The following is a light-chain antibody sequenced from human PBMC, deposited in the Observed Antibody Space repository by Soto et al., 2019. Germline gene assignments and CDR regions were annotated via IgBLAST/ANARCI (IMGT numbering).Light chain of an antibody. CDR2: GAS. Sequence: EVMLTQSPGTLSLSPGERATLSCRASQSVSSNYLAWYQQKSGQAPRLLIYGASNRATGIPDRFSGSGSGTDFTLTIRRLEPEDFAVYSCQQYDTPPRTFGQGTKLEFK. V-gene: IGKV3-20*01. J-gene: IGKJ1*01. CDR1: QSVSSNY. CDR3: QQYDTPPRT.